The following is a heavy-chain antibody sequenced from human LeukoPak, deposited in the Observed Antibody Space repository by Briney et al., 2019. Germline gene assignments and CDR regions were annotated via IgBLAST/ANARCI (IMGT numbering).Heavy chain of an antibody. Sequence: PGRSLRLSCAASGFTFDDYAMHWVRQAPGKGLEWVSGISWNSGSIGYADSVKGRFTISRDNAKNSLYLQMNSLRAEDTAVYYCARESLIAAAVNWFDPWGQGTLVTVSS. J-gene: IGHJ5*02. D-gene: IGHD6-13*01. CDR1: GFTFDDYA. CDR3: ARESLIAAAVNWFDP. V-gene: IGHV3-9*01. CDR2: ISWNSGSI.